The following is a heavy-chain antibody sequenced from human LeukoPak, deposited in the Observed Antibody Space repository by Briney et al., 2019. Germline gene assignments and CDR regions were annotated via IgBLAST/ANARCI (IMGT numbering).Heavy chain of an antibody. CDR2: IYYSGST. D-gene: IGHD3-10*01. CDR1: GGSISSSSYY. V-gene: IGHV4-39*01. Sequence: SETLSLTCTVSGGSISSSSYYWGWIRQPPGKGLEWIGSIYYSGSTYYNPSLKSRVTISVDTSKNQFSLKLSSVTAADTAAYYCATYYYGSGSYSGWFDPWGQGTLVTVSS. J-gene: IGHJ5*02. CDR3: ATYYYGSGSYSGWFDP.